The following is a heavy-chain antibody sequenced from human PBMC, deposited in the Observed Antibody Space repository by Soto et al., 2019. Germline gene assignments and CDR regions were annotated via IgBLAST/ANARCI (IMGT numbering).Heavy chain of an antibody. V-gene: IGHV4-59*01. CDR1: GGSISSYY. CDR3: ARWDYGMDV. J-gene: IGHJ6*02. Sequence: ASETLSLTCTVSGGSISSYYWSWIRQPPGKGLEWIGYIYYSGSTNYNPSLKSRVTISVDTSKNQFSLKLSSVTAADTAVYYCARWDYGMDVWGQGTAVTVSS. CDR2: IYYSGST.